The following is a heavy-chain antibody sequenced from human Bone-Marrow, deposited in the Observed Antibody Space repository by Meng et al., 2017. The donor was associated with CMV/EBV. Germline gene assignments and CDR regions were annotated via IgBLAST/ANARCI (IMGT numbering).Heavy chain of an antibody. CDR1: GGTFSSYA. Sequence: ASVKVSCKASGGTFSSYAISWVRQAPGQGLEWMGWINPNSGGTNYAQKFQGRVTMTRDTSISTAYMELSRLRSDDTAVYYCASLPYYGSGSWTYYYYGRDVWGQGNTVNV. V-gene: IGHV1-2*02. J-gene: IGHJ6*02. D-gene: IGHD3-10*01. CDR2: INPNSGGT. CDR3: ASLPYYGSGSWTYYYYGRDV.